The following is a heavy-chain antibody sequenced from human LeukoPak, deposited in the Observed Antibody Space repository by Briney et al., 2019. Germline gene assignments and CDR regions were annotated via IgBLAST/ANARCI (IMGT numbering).Heavy chain of an antibody. CDR1: GVTFSSYG. D-gene: IGHD4-23*01. J-gene: IGHJ4*02. Sequence: GGSLRLSCAASGVTFSSYGMHWVRQAPGKGLEWVAVIWYDGSNKYYAGSVKGRFTISRDNSKNTLYLQMNSLRAEDTALFYCARDADGGNSDFDYWGQGTLVTVSS. V-gene: IGHV3-33*01. CDR2: IWYDGSNK. CDR3: ARDADGGNSDFDY.